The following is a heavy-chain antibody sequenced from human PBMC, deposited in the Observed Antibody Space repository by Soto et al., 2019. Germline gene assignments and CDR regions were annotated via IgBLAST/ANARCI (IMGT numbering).Heavy chain of an antibody. D-gene: IGHD6-19*01. Sequence: PGGSLRLSCAASGLSVSSNDMSWVRQAPGKGLEWVAIISYDGNDKYYADSVKGRFTISRDNSKNTLYLQMNSLRAEDTSVYYCPRREGQWLGHYYYYGMDVWGQGTTVTVSS. V-gene: IGHV3-30-3*01. CDR2: ISYDGNDK. CDR1: GLSVSSND. J-gene: IGHJ6*02. CDR3: PRREGQWLGHYYYYGMDV.